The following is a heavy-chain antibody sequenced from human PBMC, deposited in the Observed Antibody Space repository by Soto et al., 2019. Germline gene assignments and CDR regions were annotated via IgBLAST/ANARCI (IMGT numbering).Heavy chain of an antibody. D-gene: IGHD1-1*01. CDR2: INPNTGAT. CDR1: RYIFTAYF. Sequence: QVQLVQSGAEVKKPGASVKVSCKAPRYIFTAYFMHWVRQAPGQGLEWMGWINPNTGATPYGVSFQGRITRTRDTSISSAYMELSSLRSDDTAVYYWASHDPGAQFDPWGQGTLVIVSS. CDR3: ASHDPGAQFDP. J-gene: IGHJ5*02. V-gene: IGHV1-2*02.